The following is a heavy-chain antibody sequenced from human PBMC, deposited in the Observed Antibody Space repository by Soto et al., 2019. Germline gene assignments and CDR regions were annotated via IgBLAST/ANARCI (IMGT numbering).Heavy chain of an antibody. CDR3: ARSFYISFFCVVTNIWFDS. Sequence: GGSLRLSCAASGFTFSDYYMSWIRQAPGKGLDWVSYISSSGSTIYYADSVKGRFTISRDNAKNSLYLQMNSLRAEDTAVYYCARSFYISFFCVVTNIWFDSWAQGTLVTVSS. CDR2: ISSSGSTI. V-gene: IGHV3-11*01. J-gene: IGHJ5*01. D-gene: IGHD3-3*01. CDR1: GFTFSDYY.